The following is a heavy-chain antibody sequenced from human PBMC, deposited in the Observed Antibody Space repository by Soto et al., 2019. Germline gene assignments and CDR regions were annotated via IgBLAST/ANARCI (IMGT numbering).Heavy chain of an antibody. V-gene: IGHV4-31*03. CDR2: IYYSGST. D-gene: IGHD5-12*01. J-gene: IGHJ4*02. Sequence: PSETLSLTCTVSGGSISSGGYYWSWIRQHPRKGLEWIGYIYYSGSTYYNPSLKSRVTISVDTSKNQFSLKLSSVTAADTAVYYCARDRVVGYDSGPYYFDYWGQGTLVTVSS. CDR3: ARDRVVGYDSGPYYFDY. CDR1: GGSISSGGYY.